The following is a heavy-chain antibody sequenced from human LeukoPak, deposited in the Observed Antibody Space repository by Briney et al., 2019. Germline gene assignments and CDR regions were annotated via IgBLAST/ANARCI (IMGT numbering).Heavy chain of an antibody. Sequence: SETLSLTCTVSGGSISSYYWSWIRQPPGKGLEWIGYIYYSGSTNYNPSLKSRVTISVDTSKNHFSLKLSSVTAADTAVYYCARADVLLWFGEFGYWGQGTLVTVSS. V-gene: IGHV4-59*12. D-gene: IGHD3-10*01. CDR1: GGSISSYY. CDR3: ARADVLLWFGEFGY. J-gene: IGHJ4*02. CDR2: IYYSGST.